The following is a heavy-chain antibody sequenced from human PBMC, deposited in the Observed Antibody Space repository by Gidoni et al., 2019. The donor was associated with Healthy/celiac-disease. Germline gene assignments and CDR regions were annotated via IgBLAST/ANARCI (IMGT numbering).Heavy chain of an antibody. CDR2: INAGNGNT. CDR1: GYTFPSYA. CDR3: ARDYYDSSGYNPVDAFDI. Sequence: QVQLVQSGAEVKKPGASVKVSCKASGYTFPSYAMHWVRQAPGQRLEWMGWINAGNGNTKYSQKFQGRVTITRDTSASTAYMELSSLRSEDTAVYYCARDYYDSSGYNPVDAFDIWGQGTMVTVSS. D-gene: IGHD3-22*01. J-gene: IGHJ3*02. V-gene: IGHV1-3*01.